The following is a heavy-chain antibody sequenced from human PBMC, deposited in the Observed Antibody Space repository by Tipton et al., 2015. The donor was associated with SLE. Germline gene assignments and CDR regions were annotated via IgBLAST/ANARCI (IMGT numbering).Heavy chain of an antibody. CDR1: GGSINSGGHY. V-gene: IGHV4-61*02. J-gene: IGHJ3*02. D-gene: IGHD7-27*01. CDR2: IYTSGST. CDR3: ARDYWGDSFDI. Sequence: GLVKPSQTLSLTCTVSGGSINSGGHYWSWIRQPAGKGLEWIGRIYTSGSTNHNPSLKSRVTISVDTSKSQFSLKLSSVTAADTAVYYCARDYWGDSFDIWGQGTMVTVSS.